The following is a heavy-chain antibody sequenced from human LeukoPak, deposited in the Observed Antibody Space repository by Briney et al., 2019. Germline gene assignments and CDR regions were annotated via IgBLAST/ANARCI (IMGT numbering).Heavy chain of an antibody. D-gene: IGHD6-19*01. Sequence: SETLSLTCTVSGGSISSYYWSWIRQPPGKGLEWIGYIYYSGSTNYNPSLKSRVTISVDTSKNQFSLKLSSVTAADTAVYYCARQGGYSSGFVDYWGQGTLVTVSS. CDR1: GGSISSYY. V-gene: IGHV4-59*08. J-gene: IGHJ4*02. CDR3: ARQGGYSSGFVDY. CDR2: IYYSGST.